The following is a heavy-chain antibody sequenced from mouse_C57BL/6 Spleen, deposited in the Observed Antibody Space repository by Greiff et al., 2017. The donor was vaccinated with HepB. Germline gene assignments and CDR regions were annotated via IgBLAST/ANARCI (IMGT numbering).Heavy chain of an antibody. J-gene: IGHJ4*01. V-gene: IGHV7-3*01. CDR2: IRNKANGYTT. CDR1: GFTFTDYY. CDR3: ARDEDWDVVYAMDY. Sequence: DVKLVESGGGLVQPGGSLSLSCAASGFTFTDYYMSWVRQPPGKALEWLGFIRNKANGYTTEYSASVKGRFTISRDNSQSILYLQMNALRAEDSATYYCARDEDWDVVYAMDYWGQGTSVTVSS. D-gene: IGHD4-1*01.